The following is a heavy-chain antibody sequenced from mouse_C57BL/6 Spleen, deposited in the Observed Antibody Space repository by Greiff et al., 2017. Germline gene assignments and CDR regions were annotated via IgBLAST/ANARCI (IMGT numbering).Heavy chain of an antibody. CDR2: INPYNGGT. Sequence: EVQLQQSGPVLVKPGASVKMSCKASGYTFTDYYMNWVKQSHGKSLEWIGVINPYNGGTSYNQKFKGKATLTVDKSSSTAYMELNSLTSEDSAVYYCARGGSMDYDRDWYFDVWGTGTTVTVSS. CDR1: GYTFTDYY. CDR3: ARGGSMDYDRDWYFDV. J-gene: IGHJ1*03. V-gene: IGHV1-19*01. D-gene: IGHD2-4*01.